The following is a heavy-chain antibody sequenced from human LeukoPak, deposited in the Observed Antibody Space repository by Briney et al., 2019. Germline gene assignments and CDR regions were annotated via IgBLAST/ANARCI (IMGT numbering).Heavy chain of an antibody. D-gene: IGHD6-13*01. Sequence: KPSETLSLTCTVSGGSISSYYWSRIRQPAGKGLEWIGRIYTSGSTNYNPSLKSRVTMSVDTSKNQFSLELSSVTAADTAVYYCARDAPTHPRWKVAAAGTHGMDVWGQGTTVTVSS. CDR3: ARDAPTHPRWKVAAAGTHGMDV. CDR2: IYTSGST. V-gene: IGHV4-4*07. J-gene: IGHJ6*02. CDR1: GGSISSYY.